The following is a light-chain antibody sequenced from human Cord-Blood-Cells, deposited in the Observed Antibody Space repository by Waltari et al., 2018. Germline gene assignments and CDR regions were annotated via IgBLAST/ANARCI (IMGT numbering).Light chain of an antibody. V-gene: IGKV3-15*01. CDR1: QSVSSN. CDR2: GAS. Sequence: EIVMTQSPATLSVSPGERATLPCRASQSVSSNLAWYQQKPGQAPRLLIYGASTRATGIPVRFSGSGSGTEFTLTISSLQSEDFAVYYCQQYNNWPPYTFGQGTKLVIK. J-gene: IGKJ2*01. CDR3: QQYNNWPPYT.